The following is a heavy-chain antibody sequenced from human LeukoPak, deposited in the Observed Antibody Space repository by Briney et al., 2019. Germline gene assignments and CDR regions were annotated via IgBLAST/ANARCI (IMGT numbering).Heavy chain of an antibody. CDR2: ISYDGSNK. Sequence: GGSLRLSCAASGFTFSSYAMHWVRQAPGKGLEWVAVISYDGSNKYYADSVKGRFTISRDNPKNTLYLQMNSLRAEDTAVYYCARELLWFGEFNTEYDYWGQGTLVTVSS. CDR3: ARELLWFGEFNTEYDY. V-gene: IGHV3-30-3*01. J-gene: IGHJ4*02. CDR1: GFTFSSYA. D-gene: IGHD3-10*01.